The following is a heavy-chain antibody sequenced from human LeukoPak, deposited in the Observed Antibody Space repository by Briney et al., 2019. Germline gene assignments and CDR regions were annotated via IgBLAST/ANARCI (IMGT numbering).Heavy chain of an antibody. V-gene: IGHV3-23*01. CDR1: GFTFTTYA. J-gene: IGHJ4*02. Sequence: PGGSLRLSCAASGFTFTTYAMNWVRQAPGKGLEWVSAISGSGGRTYYADSVKGRFTISRDNSKNTLYLQMNSLRAEDTAVYYCAKAPSDISGYYYVEVDYWGQGTLVTVSS. CDR3: AKAPSDISGYYYVEVDY. D-gene: IGHD3-22*01. CDR2: ISGSGGRT.